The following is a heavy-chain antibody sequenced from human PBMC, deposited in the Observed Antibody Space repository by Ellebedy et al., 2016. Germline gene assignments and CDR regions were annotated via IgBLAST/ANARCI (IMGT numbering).Heavy chain of an antibody. D-gene: IGHD3-22*01. V-gene: IGHV1-3*01. Sequence: ASVKVSCKASGYTFTSYAMHWVRQAPGQRLEWMGWINAGNGNTKYSQKFQGRVTITRDTSASTAYMELSSLRSEDTAVYYCACVDSSGANYYYYYGMDVWGQGTTVTVSS. CDR3: ACVDSSGANYYYYYGMDV. J-gene: IGHJ6*02. CDR1: GYTFTSYA. CDR2: INAGNGNT.